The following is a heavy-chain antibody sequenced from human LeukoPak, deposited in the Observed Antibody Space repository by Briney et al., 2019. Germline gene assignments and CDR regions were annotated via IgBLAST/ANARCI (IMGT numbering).Heavy chain of an antibody. V-gene: IGHV3-66*01. CDR3: ARDLIGTSFYYYYGMDV. Sequence: PGGSLRLSCAASGFTVSSNYMSWVRQAPGKGLEWVSVIYSGGSTYYADSVKGRFTISRDNSKNTLYLQMNSLRAEDTAVYYCARDLIGTSFYYYYGMDVWGQGTTVTVSS. D-gene: IGHD3-22*01. J-gene: IGHJ6*02. CDR1: GFTVSSNY. CDR2: IYSGGST.